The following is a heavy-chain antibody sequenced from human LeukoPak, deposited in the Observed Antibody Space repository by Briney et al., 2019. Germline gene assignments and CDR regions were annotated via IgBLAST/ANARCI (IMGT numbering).Heavy chain of an antibody. D-gene: IGHD3-22*01. V-gene: IGHV3-23*01. J-gene: IGHJ4*02. CDR1: GITLSNYG. CDR3: AKRGVVIRVILVGFHKEAYYFDS. Sequence: GGSLRLSCAVSGITLSNYGMSWVRQAPGKGLEWVAGMSDSGGRTNYADSVKGRFTISRDNPKNTLYLQRNSLRAEDTAVYFCAKRGVVIRVILVGFHKEAYYFDSWGQGALVTVSS. CDR2: MSDSGGRT.